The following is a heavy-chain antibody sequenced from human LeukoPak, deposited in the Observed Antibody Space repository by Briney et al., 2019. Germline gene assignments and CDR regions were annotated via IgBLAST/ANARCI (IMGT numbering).Heavy chain of an antibody. CDR2: ITGSGGRI. CDR3: AKYRDYYFEY. CDR1: GFTFSSYS. Sequence: GESLRLSCAASGFTFSSYSMGWVRQAPGEGLEWVSSITGSGGRIYYADSLKGRLTISRDNSKNTVYLQMNSLRAEDTAVYYCAKYRDYYFEYWGQGTLVTVSS. D-gene: IGHD3-16*02. J-gene: IGHJ4*02. V-gene: IGHV3-23*01.